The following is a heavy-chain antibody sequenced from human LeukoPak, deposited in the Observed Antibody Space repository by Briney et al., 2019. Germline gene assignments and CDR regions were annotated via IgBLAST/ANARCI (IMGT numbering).Heavy chain of an antibody. CDR3: AREGLLRYFDWLSGYFDY. CDR1: GGSISSGDYY. CDR2: IYYSGST. V-gene: IGHV4-30-4*08. D-gene: IGHD3-9*01. Sequence: PSETLSLTCTVPGGSISSGDYYWSWIRQPPGKGLEWIGYIYYSGSTYYNPSLKSRVTISVDTSKNQFSLKLSSVTAADTAVYYCAREGLLRYFDWLSGYFDYWGQGTLVTVSS. J-gene: IGHJ4*02.